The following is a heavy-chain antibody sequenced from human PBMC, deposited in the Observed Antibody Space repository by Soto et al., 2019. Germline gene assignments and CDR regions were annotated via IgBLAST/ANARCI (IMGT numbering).Heavy chain of an antibody. CDR2: ISGYTGNT. D-gene: IGHD2-21*02. Sequence: QVQLVQSGAEVKKPGASVKVSCKASGYSFTKYGISWVRQAPGQGLEWMGWISGYTGNTYYTQKFQGRVTMTTDTSSNTAYMELRSVRSDDTAVYYCARDEHVVEVTAGRVHYQSYGMDVWGQGTTVTVSS. CDR3: ARDEHVVEVTAGRVHYQSYGMDV. CDR1: GYSFTKYG. J-gene: IGHJ6*02. V-gene: IGHV1-18*01.